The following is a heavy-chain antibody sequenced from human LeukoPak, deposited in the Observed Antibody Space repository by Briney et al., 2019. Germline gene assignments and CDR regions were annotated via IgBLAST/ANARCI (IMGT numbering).Heavy chain of an antibody. D-gene: IGHD5-24*01. CDR1: GYTFTSYY. CDR2: INPSGAGT. J-gene: IGHJ4*02. Sequence: ASVKVSCKAFGYTFTSYYIHLVRQAPGQGLEWMGIINPSGAGTRYAQKFQGRVTMTRDTSTSTVYLEVSSLRSEDTAVYYCARERVEMATIGGEGLGYWGQGTLVTVSS. V-gene: IGHV1-46*01. CDR3: ARERVEMATIGGEGLGY.